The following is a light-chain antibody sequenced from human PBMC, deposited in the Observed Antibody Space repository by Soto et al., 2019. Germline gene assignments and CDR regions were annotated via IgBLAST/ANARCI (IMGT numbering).Light chain of an antibody. J-gene: IGKJ1*01. Sequence: DIQMTQSPSSLSASLGARVTFTCRASQGISNYLAWYQHKPGKVPKLLIYAASTLQSGVPSRFSGGGSGTDFTITISSLQPEDVATYYCQRYNSAPWTFGQGTKVEI. V-gene: IGKV1-27*01. CDR2: AAS. CDR3: QRYNSAPWT. CDR1: QGISNY.